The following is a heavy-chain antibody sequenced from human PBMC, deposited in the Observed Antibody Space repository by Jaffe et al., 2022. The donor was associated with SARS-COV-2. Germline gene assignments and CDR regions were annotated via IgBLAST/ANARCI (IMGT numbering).Heavy chain of an antibody. Sequence: EVQLVESGGGLVQPGGSLRLSCAASGFTFSSYSMNWVRQAPGKGLEWVSYISSSSSTIYYADSVKGRFTISRDNAKNSLYLQMNSLRDEDTAVYYCARDGIYYGSGSYLESGHDYWGQGTLVTVSS. CDR2: ISSSSSTI. D-gene: IGHD3-10*01. J-gene: IGHJ4*02. CDR1: GFTFSSYS. CDR3: ARDGIYYGSGSYLESGHDY. V-gene: IGHV3-48*02.